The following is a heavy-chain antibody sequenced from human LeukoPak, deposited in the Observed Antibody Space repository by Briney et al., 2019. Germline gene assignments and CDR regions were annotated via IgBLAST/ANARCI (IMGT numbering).Heavy chain of an antibody. CDR3: AELGITMIGGV. J-gene: IGHJ6*04. CDR2: IGGRTGTT. V-gene: IGHV3-23*01. CDR1: GFTFSSYA. Sequence: GGSLRLSCAASGFTFSSYAMSWVRQAPGKGLEWVSTIGGRTGTTHYADSVKGRFTISRDNSKNTLYLQMNSLRAEDTAVYYCAELGITMIGGVWGKGTTVTISS. D-gene: IGHD3-10*02.